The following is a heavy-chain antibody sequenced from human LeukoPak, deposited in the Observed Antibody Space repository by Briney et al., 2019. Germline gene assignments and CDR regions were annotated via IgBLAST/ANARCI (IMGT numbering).Heavy chain of an antibody. D-gene: IGHD3-16*01. Sequence: GGSLRLSCAASGFTFSSYGMHRVRQAPGKGLEWVAFIRYDGSNKYYADSVKGRFTISRDNSKNTLYLQMNSLRAEDTAVYYCAKDRDMITFGGEFDYWGQGTLVTVSS. V-gene: IGHV3-30*02. CDR2: IRYDGSNK. CDR1: GFTFSSYG. J-gene: IGHJ4*02. CDR3: AKDRDMITFGGEFDY.